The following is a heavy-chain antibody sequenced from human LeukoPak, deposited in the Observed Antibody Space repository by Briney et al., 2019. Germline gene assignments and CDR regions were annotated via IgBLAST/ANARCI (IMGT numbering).Heavy chain of an antibody. Sequence: SETLSLTCTVSGGSISRYYWSWIRQPPGKGLEWIGYIYYSGSTNYNPSLKSRVTISVDTSKNQFSLKLSSVTAADTAVYYCARDSAIAVAGDAFDIWGQGTMVTVSS. D-gene: IGHD6-19*01. CDR3: ARDSAIAVAGDAFDI. J-gene: IGHJ3*02. V-gene: IGHV4-59*01. CDR1: GGSISRYY. CDR2: IYYSGST.